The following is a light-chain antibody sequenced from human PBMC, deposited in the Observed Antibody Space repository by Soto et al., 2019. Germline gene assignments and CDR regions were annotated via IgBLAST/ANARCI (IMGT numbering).Light chain of an antibody. CDR3: QQYNNWPPWT. J-gene: IGKJ1*01. CDR2: GAS. V-gene: IGKV3-15*01. CDR1: QSISDT. Sequence: IVMTLSLATLSVYKGGRASLSCRASQSISDTLAWYQQKPGQAPRLLIHGASTRATGFPARFSGSGSGTDFTLTISSLQTEDFAVYYCQQYNNWPPWTFGQGTKVDIK.